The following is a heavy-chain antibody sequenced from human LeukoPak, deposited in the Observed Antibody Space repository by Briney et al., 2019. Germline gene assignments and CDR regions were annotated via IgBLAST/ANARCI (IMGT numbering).Heavy chain of an antibody. CDR1: GFTFSTYG. D-gene: IGHD3-16*01. CDR2: ISYGGNTK. J-gene: IGHJ4*02. Sequence: GGSLRLSCAASGFTFSTYGMHWVRQAPGKGLEWVAVISYGGNTKYYADSVKGRFTISRDNSKNTLYLQMNSLRAEDTAVYYCATKGGDYFDHWGQGTLVTVSS. CDR3: ATKGGDYFDH. V-gene: IGHV3-30*03.